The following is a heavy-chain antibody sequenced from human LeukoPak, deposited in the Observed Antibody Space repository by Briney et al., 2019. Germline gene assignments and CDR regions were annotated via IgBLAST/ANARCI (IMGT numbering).Heavy chain of an antibody. Sequence: SETLSLTCTVSGGSISNSSYYWGWIRQPPGKGLEWSGSIYYSGSTYYNPSLKSRVTISVDTSKNQFSLKLNSVTAADTAVYYCAGAPRGVGATFFDYWGQGTLVTVSS. CDR3: AGAPRGVGATFFDY. CDR1: GGSISNSSYY. J-gene: IGHJ4*02. D-gene: IGHD1-26*01. V-gene: IGHV4-39*07. CDR2: IYYSGST.